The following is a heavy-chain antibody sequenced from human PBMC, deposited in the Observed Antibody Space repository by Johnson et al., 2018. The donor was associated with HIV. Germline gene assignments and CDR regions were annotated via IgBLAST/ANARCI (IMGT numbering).Heavy chain of an antibody. CDR3: AREVGLQLWSSDAFDI. CDR1: GFTFSSYG. D-gene: IGHD5-18*01. CDR2: IWYDGSNK. V-gene: IGHV3-33*01. Sequence: QVQVVESGGGVAKPGRSLRLSCAASGFTFSSYGMHCVRQAPGKGLEWVAVIWYDGSNKYLADSVKGRFTISRDNSKYTLYLQMNSLKAEETAVYYCAREVGLQLWSSDAFDIWGQGTMVTVSS. J-gene: IGHJ3*02.